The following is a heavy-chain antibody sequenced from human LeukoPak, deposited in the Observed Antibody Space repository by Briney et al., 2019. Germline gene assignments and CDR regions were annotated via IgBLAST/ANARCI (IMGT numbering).Heavy chain of an antibody. CDR2: IIPILGIA. D-gene: IGHD5-24*01. V-gene: IGHV1-69*04. CDR3: AREGDGYNSGIYEDYYYYGMDV. Sequence: GASVKVSCKASGYTFTNYGISWVRQAPGQGLEWMGRIIPILGIANYAPKFQGRVTITADKSTSTAYMELSSLRSEDTAVYYCAREGDGYNSGIYEDYYYYGMDVWGQGTTVTVSS. J-gene: IGHJ6*02. CDR1: GYTFTNYG.